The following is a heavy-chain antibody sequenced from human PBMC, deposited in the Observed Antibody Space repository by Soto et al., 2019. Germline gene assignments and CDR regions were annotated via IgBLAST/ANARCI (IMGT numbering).Heavy chain of an antibody. CDR1: GFTFNHYA. J-gene: IGHJ6*02. Sequence: VHLVESGGGLVQPGGSLRLACTASGFTFNHYAMSWVRQAPGKGLEWVSAVSGRGGSTKYVDSVKGRFIISRDNSNSTLYLQMDSLRGEDTAVYYCAKDSTVTTSLYFYYYGFDVWGQGTTVTVSS. V-gene: IGHV3-23*04. CDR3: AKDSTVTTSLYFYYYGFDV. CDR2: VSGRGGST. D-gene: IGHD4-17*01.